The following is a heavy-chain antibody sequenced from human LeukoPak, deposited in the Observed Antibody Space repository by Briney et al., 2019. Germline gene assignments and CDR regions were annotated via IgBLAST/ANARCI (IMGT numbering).Heavy chain of an antibody. J-gene: IGHJ4*02. D-gene: IGHD2-21*01. CDR1: GYTFTDYA. CDR3: ARRSYCGADCYGKALDY. CDR2: ISTYNTNT. V-gene: IGHV1-18*01. Sequence: EASVKVSCKASGYTFTDYAITWVRQAPGQGLEWMRWISTYNTNTNYAQKFQDRVAMTTDTSTSTAYMELRSLRSDDTAIYYCARRSYCGADCYGKALDYWGQGTLVTVSS.